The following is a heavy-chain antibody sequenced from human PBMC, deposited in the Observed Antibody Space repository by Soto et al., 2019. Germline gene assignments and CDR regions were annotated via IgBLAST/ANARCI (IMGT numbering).Heavy chain of an antibody. D-gene: IGHD4-17*01. CDR3: AQSGVYGDYGY. V-gene: IGHV2-5*02. CDR1: GFSLITNGVG. Sequence: GSGPTLVNPTQTLTLTCTFSGFSLITNGVGVGWIRQPPGKALEWLALINWDDDKRYSPSLKRRLTITKDTSKNQVVLTMTNMEPVDTATYYCAQSGVYGDYGYWGQGTLVTVSS. CDR2: INWDDDK. J-gene: IGHJ4*02.